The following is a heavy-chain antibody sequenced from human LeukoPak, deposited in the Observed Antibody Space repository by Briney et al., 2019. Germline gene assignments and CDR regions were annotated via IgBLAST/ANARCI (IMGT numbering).Heavy chain of an antibody. CDR3: GRRPAVHGPIDK. CDR2: IYSSGTT. D-gene: IGHD6-6*01. J-gene: IGHJ4*02. Sequence: SETLSLTCVVSGGSVHRSFWTWVRQPPGKGLEWIGRIYSSGTTDYSPSLKSRLTIAIDTSTNQFSLRLASVTAAATAVYYCGRRPAVHGPIDKWGQGILVAVSS. CDR1: GGSVHRSF. V-gene: IGHV4-59*02.